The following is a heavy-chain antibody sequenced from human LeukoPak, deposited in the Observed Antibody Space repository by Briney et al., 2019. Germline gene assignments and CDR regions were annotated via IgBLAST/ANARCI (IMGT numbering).Heavy chain of an antibody. V-gene: IGHV3-21*01. Sequence: GGSLRLSCRASGFTFSGYSMTWVRQAPGKGLEWVSSISSSASYMSYVDSVKGRFTISRDNAKNSLYLQMNSLRVEDTAVYYCARDLRQWLVDYWGQGTPVTVSS. J-gene: IGHJ4*02. CDR2: ISSSASYM. CDR1: GFTFSGYS. CDR3: ARDLRQWLVDY. D-gene: IGHD6-19*01.